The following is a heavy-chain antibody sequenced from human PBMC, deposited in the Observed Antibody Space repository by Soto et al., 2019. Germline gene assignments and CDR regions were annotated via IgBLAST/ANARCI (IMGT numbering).Heavy chain of an antibody. V-gene: IGHV1-69*01. D-gene: IGHD2-15*01. CDR1: GGTFSSYA. Sequence: QVQLVQSGAAVKKPGSSVKVSCKASGGTFSSYAVSWVRQAPGQGLEWMGGIIPIFGTVIYAQQFQGRVTITADESTKTAYMELRSLRFEDTAVYYCARDSHPPALSGDIMRWDVWGQGTTVTVSS. CDR3: ARDSHPPALSGDIMRWDV. J-gene: IGHJ6*02. CDR2: IIPIFGTV.